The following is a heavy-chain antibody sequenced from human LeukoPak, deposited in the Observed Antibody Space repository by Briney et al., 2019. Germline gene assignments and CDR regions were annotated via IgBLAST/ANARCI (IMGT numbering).Heavy chain of an antibody. J-gene: IGHJ5*02. Sequence: ASVKVSCKASGYTFTSYGISWVRQAPGQGLEWMGWISAYNGNTNYAQKLQGRVTMTTDTSTSTAYMELRSLRSDDTAVYYCARDFKAAGSNWFDPWGQGTLVTVSS. D-gene: IGHD6-13*01. CDR2: ISAYNGNT. CDR1: GYTFTSYG. CDR3: ARDFKAAGSNWFDP. V-gene: IGHV1-18*01.